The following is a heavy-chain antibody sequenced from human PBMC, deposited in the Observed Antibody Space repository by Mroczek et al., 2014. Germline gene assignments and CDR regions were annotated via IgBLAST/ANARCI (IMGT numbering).Heavy chain of an antibody. D-gene: IGHD6-13*01. V-gene: IGHV1-2*02. CDR3: ARHANLYSRRVSFDYR. CDR1: GYTFTGYY. CDR2: INPNSGGT. J-gene: IGHJ3*01. Sequence: QVQLQQSGAEVKKPGASVKVSCKASGYTFTGYYMHWVRQAPGQGLEWMGWINPNSGGTNYAQKFQGRVTMTRDTSISTAYMELSRLRSDDTAVYYCARHANLYSRRVSFDYRGDQGTSGHRLF.